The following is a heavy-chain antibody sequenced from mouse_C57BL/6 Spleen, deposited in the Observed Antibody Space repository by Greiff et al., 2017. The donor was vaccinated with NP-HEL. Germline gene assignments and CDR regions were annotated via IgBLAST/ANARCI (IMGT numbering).Heavy chain of an antibody. CDR1: GYSITSGYD. CDR2: ISYSGST. Sequence: EVKLQESGPGMVKPSQSLSLTCTVTGYSITSGYDWHWIRHFPGNKLEWMGYISYSGSTNYNPSLKSRISITHDTSKNHFFLKLNSVTTEDTATYYCARAPYYGSSYYFDYWGQGTTLTVSS. V-gene: IGHV3-1*01. CDR3: ARAPYYGSSYYFDY. D-gene: IGHD1-1*01. J-gene: IGHJ2*01.